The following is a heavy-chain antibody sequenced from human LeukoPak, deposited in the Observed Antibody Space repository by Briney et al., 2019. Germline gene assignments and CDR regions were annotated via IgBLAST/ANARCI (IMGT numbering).Heavy chain of an antibody. J-gene: IGHJ6*03. CDR2: IIPIFGTA. CDR3: ARDSYDFWSGAYYYYMDV. D-gene: IGHD3-3*01. CDR1: GGTFSSYA. V-gene: IGHV1-69*13. Sequence: ASVKVSCKASGGTFSSYAISWVRQAPGQGLEWMGGIIPIFGTANYAQKFQGRVTITADESTSTAYMELSSLRSEDTAVYYCARDSYDFWSGAYYYYMDVWGKGTTVTVSS.